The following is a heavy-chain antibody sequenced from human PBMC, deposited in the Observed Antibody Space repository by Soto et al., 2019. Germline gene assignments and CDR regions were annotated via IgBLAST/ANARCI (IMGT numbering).Heavy chain of an antibody. CDR2: IYYSGST. CDR3: ARSRRSDWFDP. V-gene: IGHV4-59*01. D-gene: IGHD6-6*01. Sequence: PSETLSLTCTVSGGSISSYYWSWLRQPPGKGLEWIGYIYYSGSTNYNPSLKSRVTISVDTSKNQFSLKLSSVTAAATAVYYCARSRRSDWFDPWGQGTLVTVSS. J-gene: IGHJ5*02. CDR1: GGSISSYY.